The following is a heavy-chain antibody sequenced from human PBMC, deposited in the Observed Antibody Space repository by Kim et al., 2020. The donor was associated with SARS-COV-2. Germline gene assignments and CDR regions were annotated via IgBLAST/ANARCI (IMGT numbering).Heavy chain of an antibody. Sequence: GGSLRLSCVASGFTFSSYWMSWVRQAPGKGLEWVANIKQDGSEKYYVDSVKGRLIISRDNAKNSLYLQMNSLRAEDTAVDYCARAAGWRSYMDVWGKGTT. J-gene: IGHJ6*03. CDR3: ARAAGWRSYMDV. V-gene: IGHV3-7*01. CDR2: IKQDGSEK. CDR1: GFTFSSYW.